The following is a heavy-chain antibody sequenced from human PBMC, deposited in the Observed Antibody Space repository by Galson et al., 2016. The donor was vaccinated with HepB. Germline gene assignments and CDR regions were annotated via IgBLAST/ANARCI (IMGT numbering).Heavy chain of an antibody. CDR3: AKERLVRRIFDH. D-gene: IGHD1-1*01. CDR1: GFVFSNFG. J-gene: IGHJ4*02. V-gene: IGHV3-23*01. Sequence: SLRLSCAASGFVFSNFGLSWVRQAPGKGLEWVASISTRRTTSYSDSVQGRFTISRDNSNNTLYLQMNGLRAEDTAVYYCAKERLVRRIFDHWGQGSLLPVSS. CDR2: ISTRRTT.